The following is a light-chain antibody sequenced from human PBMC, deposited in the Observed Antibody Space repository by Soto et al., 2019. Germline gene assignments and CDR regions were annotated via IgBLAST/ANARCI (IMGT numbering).Light chain of an antibody. V-gene: IGLV2-14*01. J-gene: IGLJ3*02. Sequence: QSALTQPASVSGSPGQSITISCTGTSSDVGGYNYVSWYQQHPGKAPNLMIYEVSNRPSGVSNRFSGSKSGNTASLTISGLEDEDEADYYCCSYTSSSTWVFGGGTKLTVL. CDR2: EVS. CDR3: CSYTSSSTWV. CDR1: SSDVGGYNY.